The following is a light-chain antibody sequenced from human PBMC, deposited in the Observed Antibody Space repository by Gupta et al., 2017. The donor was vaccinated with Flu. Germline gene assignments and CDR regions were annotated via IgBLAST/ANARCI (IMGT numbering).Light chain of an antibody. V-gene: IGLV8-61*01. CDR1: SGSVATTNY. J-gene: IGLJ3*02. CDR3: LLYGGSGVWV. Sequence: TITCGLRSGSVATTNYPSWYQQTPTQPQRMLIYNKDRRSAQVPGRFSGSIRGSKAALTITEAQEDEEGDYHCLLYGGSGVWVFGGGTKVTVL. CDR2: NKD.